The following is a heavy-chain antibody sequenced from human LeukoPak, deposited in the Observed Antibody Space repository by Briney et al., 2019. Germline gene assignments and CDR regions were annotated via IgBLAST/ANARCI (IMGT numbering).Heavy chain of an antibody. J-gene: IGHJ4*02. CDR2: IYTSGST. D-gene: IGHD4-17*01. Sequence: SETLSLTCAVYGGSFSGYYWGWIRQPAGKGLEWIGRIYTSGSTNYNPSLKSRVTMSVDTSKNQFSLKMNSVTAADTAVYFCAKMGNPATVTADYWGQGTLVTVSS. CDR3: AKMGNPATVTADY. CDR1: GGSFSGYY. V-gene: IGHV4-59*10.